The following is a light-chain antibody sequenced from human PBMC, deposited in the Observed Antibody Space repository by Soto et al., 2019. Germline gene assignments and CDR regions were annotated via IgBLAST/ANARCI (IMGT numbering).Light chain of an antibody. J-gene: IGLJ1*01. Sequence: QSALTQPASVSGSPGQSITISCTGTSSDVGGYKYVSSYQQHPGKAPKLMIYDIRNRPSGVSNRFSGSKSGNTASLTISGLQAEDEADYYCSSYTSSSTRVFGTGTKLTVL. V-gene: IGLV2-14*03. CDR3: SSYTSSSTRV. CDR1: SSDVGGYKY. CDR2: DIR.